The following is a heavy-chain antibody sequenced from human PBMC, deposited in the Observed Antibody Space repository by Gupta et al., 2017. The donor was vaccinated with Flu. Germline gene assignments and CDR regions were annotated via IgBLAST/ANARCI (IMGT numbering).Heavy chain of an antibody. Sequence: SHWIGWLRQKPGQGLEYLGIIFPGDSDTRYSPSFRGQVTLSVDKSSDTAFLQWNSLKASDTATYFCARHLAEDAVVDPPALTPDYWGQGTLGTVSS. CDR1: SHW. D-gene: IGHD2-15*01. CDR2: IFPGDSDT. J-gene: IGHJ4*02. V-gene: IGHV5-51*01. CDR3: ARHLAEDAVVDPPALTPDY.